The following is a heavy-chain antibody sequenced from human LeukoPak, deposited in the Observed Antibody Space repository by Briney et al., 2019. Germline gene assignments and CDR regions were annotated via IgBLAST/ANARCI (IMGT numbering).Heavy chain of an antibody. CDR3: ARVLSSGSGSYYLGGNYYYYGMDV. CDR1: GFTFSIYS. V-gene: IGHV3-21*01. J-gene: IGHJ6*02. CDR2: ISSSSSYI. D-gene: IGHD3-10*01. Sequence: RSGGSLRLSCAASGFTFSIYSMNWVRQAPGRGLEWVSSISSSSSYIYYADSVKGRFTISRDNAKNSLYLQMNSLRAEDTAVYYCARVLSSGSGSYYLGGNYYYYGMDVWGQGTTVTVSS.